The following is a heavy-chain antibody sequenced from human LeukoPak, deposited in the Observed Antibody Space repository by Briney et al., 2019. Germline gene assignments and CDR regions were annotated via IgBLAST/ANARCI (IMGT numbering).Heavy chain of an antibody. D-gene: IGHD2-2*01. V-gene: IGHV4-30-4*08. CDR3: ARVPLSGIVVVPDAGSDAVDI. J-gene: IGHJ3*02. Sequence: SETLSLTGTVSGVSINCYYWSWIRQPPGKGLEGIGYIYYSGSTYYHQSLRRGVTISVDTSKNQFSLKLSSVTAADTAVYYCARVPLSGIVVVPDAGSDAVDIWGQGTMVTVSS. CDR1: GVSINCYY. CDR2: IYYSGST.